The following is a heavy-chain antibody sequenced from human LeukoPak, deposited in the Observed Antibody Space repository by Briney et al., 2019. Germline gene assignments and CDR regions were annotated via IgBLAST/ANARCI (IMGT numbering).Heavy chain of an antibody. V-gene: IGHV1-69*06. J-gene: IGHJ4*02. CDR3: ARDLITGYGIGY. D-gene: IGHD3-9*01. Sequence: ASVKVSCKASGGTFSSYAISWVRQAPGQGLEWMGGIIPIFGTANYAQKFQGRVTITADKSTSTAYMEMSSLRSEDTAVYYCARDLITGYGIGYWGQGTLVTVSS. CDR2: IIPIFGTA. CDR1: GGTFSSYA.